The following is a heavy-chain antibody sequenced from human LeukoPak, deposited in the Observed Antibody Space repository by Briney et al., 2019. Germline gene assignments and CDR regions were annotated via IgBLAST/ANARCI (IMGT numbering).Heavy chain of an antibody. D-gene: IGHD3-9*01. Sequence: PAETLSLTCTVSGGSISSSSYYWGWIRQPPGKGLEWIGSIYNGGSTYYNPSLKSRVTISVDTSNNQFSLQLSSVTAADTAMYYCARQDYDILTGRTAYNWFDPWGQGNLVTVPS. J-gene: IGHJ5*02. CDR1: GGSISSSSYY. CDR2: IYNGGST. CDR3: ARQDYDILTGRTAYNWFDP. V-gene: IGHV4-39*01.